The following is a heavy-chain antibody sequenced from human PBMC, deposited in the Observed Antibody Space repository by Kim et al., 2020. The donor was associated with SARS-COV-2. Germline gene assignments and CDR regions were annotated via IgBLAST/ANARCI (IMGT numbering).Heavy chain of an antibody. V-gene: IGHV4-34*01. Sequence: SETLSLTCAVYGGSFSGYYWSWIRQPPGKGLEWIGEINHSGSTNYNPSLKSRVTISVDTSKNQFSLKLSSVTAADTAVYYCARGGVGFPRSEDYWGQGTLVTVSS. CDR1: GGSFSGYY. CDR2: INHSGST. CDR3: ARGGVGFPRSEDY. D-gene: IGHD3-3*01. J-gene: IGHJ4*02.